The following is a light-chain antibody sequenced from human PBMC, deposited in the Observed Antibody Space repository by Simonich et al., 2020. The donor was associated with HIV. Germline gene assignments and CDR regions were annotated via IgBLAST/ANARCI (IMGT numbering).Light chain of an antibody. Sequence: EIVLTQSPDTLSLSPGERATLSCRASQSVSNNYLAWYHQKPGQAPRLLIYGASSRATGIPDRFSGSGSGTDFIFTISSLEPEDFAVYYCQQRSNWYTFGQGTKLEIK. CDR3: QQRSNWYT. CDR1: QSVSNNY. J-gene: IGKJ2*01. CDR2: GAS. V-gene: IGKV3D-20*02.